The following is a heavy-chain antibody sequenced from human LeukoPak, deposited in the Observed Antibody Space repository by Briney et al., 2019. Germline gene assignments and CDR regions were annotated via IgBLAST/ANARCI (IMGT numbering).Heavy chain of an antibody. V-gene: IGHV3-74*01. CDR1: GW. CDR3: ASVFDC. Sequence: GGSLRLSCAGSGWMHWVRQAPGKGLVWVSGINDLGTATYYADSVKCRFTISRDNAKNTVSLQMNSLSAEGTAAYYCASVFDCWGQGFLVTVSS. CDR2: INDLGTAT. J-gene: IGHJ4*02.